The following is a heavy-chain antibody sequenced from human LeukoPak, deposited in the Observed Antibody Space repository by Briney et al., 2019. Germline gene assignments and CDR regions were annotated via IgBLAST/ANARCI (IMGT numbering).Heavy chain of an antibody. V-gene: IGHV3-48*04. CDR3: ARDARVLVHFDY. CDR1: GFTFSTYS. J-gene: IGHJ4*02. CDR2: ISSSGSTI. D-gene: IGHD4/OR15-4a*01. Sequence: GGSLRLSCAASGFTFSTYSMNWVRQAPGKGLEGVSYISSSGSTIYYADSVKGRFTISRDNAKNSLYLQMNSLRAEDTAVYYCARDARVLVHFDYWGQGTLVTVSS.